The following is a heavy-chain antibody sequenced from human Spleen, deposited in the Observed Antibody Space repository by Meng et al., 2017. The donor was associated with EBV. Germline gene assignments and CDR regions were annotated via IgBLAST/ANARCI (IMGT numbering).Heavy chain of an antibody. CDR3: ASESGRGFTPDY. D-gene: IGHD3-10*01. J-gene: IGHJ4*02. Sequence: VQLVQSGACVKKPGPTVKVSCKTPGGTFRSDASSWVRQGPGQGLEWMGGLIPMSGAPHYAQKFQDRVTITADESTSTHYMDLSGLRSEDTAVYYCASESGRGFTPDYWGQGTLVTVSS. V-gene: IGHV1-69*01. CDR2: LIPMSGAP. CDR1: GGTFRSDA.